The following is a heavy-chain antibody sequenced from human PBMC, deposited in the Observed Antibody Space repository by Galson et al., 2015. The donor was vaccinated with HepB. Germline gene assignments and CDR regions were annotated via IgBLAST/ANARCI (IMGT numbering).Heavy chain of an antibody. D-gene: IGHD2-2*01. CDR2: IDWDDDK. CDR1: GFSLSTSGMC. V-gene: IGHV2-70*11. J-gene: IGHJ3*02. CDR3: ARSWDCSSSGLSLAFDI. Sequence: PALVKPTQTLTLTCTFSGFSLSTSGMCVSWIRQPPGKALEWLARIDWDDDKYYSTSLKTRLTISKDTSKNQVVLTMTNMDPVDTATYYCARSWDCSSSGLSLAFDIWGQGTVVTVSS.